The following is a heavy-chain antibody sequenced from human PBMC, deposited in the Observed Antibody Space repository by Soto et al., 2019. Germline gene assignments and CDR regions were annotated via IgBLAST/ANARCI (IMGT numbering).Heavy chain of an antibody. CDR1: GFTFSSYS. Sequence: EVQLVESGGGLVKPGGSLRLSCAASGFTFSSYSMNWVRQAPGKGLEWVSSISSSSSYIYYADSVKGRFTISRDNAKNSLYLQMNSLRAEDTAVYYCARDIVVVPAAILHCYGMDVWGQVTTVTVSS. CDR3: ARDIVVVPAAILHCYGMDV. CDR2: ISSSSSYI. J-gene: IGHJ6*02. D-gene: IGHD2-2*01. V-gene: IGHV3-21*01.